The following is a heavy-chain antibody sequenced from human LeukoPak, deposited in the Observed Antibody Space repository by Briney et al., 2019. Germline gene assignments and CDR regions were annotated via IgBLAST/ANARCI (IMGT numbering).Heavy chain of an antibody. Sequence: GGSLRLSCAASGFTFTSYSMNWVRQAPGKGLEWVSSISSSSSYIYYADSVKGRFTISRDNAKNSLYLQMNSLRAEDTAVYYCARGESGSYDVSKNHFDYWGQGTLDTVSS. V-gene: IGHV3-21*01. CDR2: ISSSSSYI. D-gene: IGHD1-26*01. CDR1: GFTFTSYS. J-gene: IGHJ4*02. CDR3: ARGESGSYDVSKNHFDY.